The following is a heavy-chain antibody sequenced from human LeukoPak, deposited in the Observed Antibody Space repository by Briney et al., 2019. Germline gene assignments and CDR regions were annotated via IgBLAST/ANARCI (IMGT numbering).Heavy chain of an antibody. V-gene: IGHV3-30*18. CDR2: ISYDGSNK. J-gene: IGHJ4*02. CDR1: GFTFSSYW. D-gene: IGHD2-15*01. Sequence: GGSLRLSCAASGFTFSSYWMHWVRQAPGKGLEWVAVISYDGSNKYYADSVKGRFTISRDNSKNTLYLQMNSLRAEDTAVYYCAKDFRFDCSGGSCYPYYFDYWGQGTLVTVSS. CDR3: AKDFRFDCSGGSCYPYYFDY.